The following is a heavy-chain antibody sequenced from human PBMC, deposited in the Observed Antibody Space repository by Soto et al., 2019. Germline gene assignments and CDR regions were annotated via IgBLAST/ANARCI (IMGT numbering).Heavy chain of an antibody. CDR1: GFTFSSYA. D-gene: IGHD3-3*01. CDR3: VKGFFGVVITPYDY. CDR2: IISKGGRT. J-gene: IGHJ4*02. Sequence: GGSLRLSCSASGFTFSSYAMHWVRQAPGKGLEWVSAIISKGGRTYNPDSGQGRFTISKDNSKNTLYLQMGSLRADDTAVYYCVKGFFGVVITPYDYWGQGTLVTVSS. V-gene: IGHV3-64D*08.